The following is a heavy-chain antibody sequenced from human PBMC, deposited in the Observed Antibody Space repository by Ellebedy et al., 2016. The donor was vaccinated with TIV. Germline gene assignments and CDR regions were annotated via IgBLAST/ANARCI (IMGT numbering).Heavy chain of an antibody. CDR1: GFTFASYG. V-gene: IGHV3-30*03. Sequence: PGGSLRLSCAASGFTFASYGFHWVRPAPGTGLEWVAFISYDRSEKSHADSVKRRFTISRDRSKNAWPLQMNNLRAEDTAVYYCARVYLSYFFDYWGQGALVTVSS. D-gene: IGHD3-10*01. J-gene: IGHJ4*02. CDR2: ISYDRSEK. CDR3: ARVYLSYFFDY.